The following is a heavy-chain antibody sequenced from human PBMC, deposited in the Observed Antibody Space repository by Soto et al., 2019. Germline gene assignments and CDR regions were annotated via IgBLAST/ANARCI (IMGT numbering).Heavy chain of an antibody. Sequence: GASVKVSCKASGYTFTSYDINWVRQATGQGLEWMGWMNPNSGNTGYAQKFQGRVTMTRNTSISTAYMELSSLRSEDTAVYYCASKSVVAATYFDYWGQGTXVTVSS. D-gene: IGHD2-15*01. CDR2: MNPNSGNT. CDR3: ASKSVVAATYFDY. CDR1: GYTFTSYD. J-gene: IGHJ4*02. V-gene: IGHV1-8*01.